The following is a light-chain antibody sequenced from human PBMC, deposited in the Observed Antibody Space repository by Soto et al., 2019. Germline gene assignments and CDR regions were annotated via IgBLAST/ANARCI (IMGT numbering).Light chain of an antibody. CDR2: GAS. CDR1: QSVSSTY. J-gene: IGKJ1*01. V-gene: IGKV3-20*01. Sequence: EILLTQSPGTLSLYPGERATLSCRASQSVSSTYLAWYQQKPGQAPRLLIYGASSRATGIPDRFSGTGSGTDFTLTISRLEPEDFAVYYCQQYGNSPWTFGQGTKVDIK. CDR3: QQYGNSPWT.